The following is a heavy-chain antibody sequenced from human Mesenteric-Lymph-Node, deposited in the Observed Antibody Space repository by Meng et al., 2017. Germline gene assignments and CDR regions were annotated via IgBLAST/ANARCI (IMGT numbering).Heavy chain of an antibody. J-gene: IGHJ4*02. CDR1: DGFTTSDDHY. D-gene: IGHD5-12*01. CDR2: IHYSGTT. CDR3: ARDSPGGYGYFDS. Sequence: QQRVSGPGPVKPSATLSLTATFSDGFTTSDDHYWSWIRQPPGKGLKWIGYIHYSGTTYYNPSLKSRIAISLDTSKNQFSLNLNSVTAADAAVYYCARDSPGGYGYFDSWGQGTLVTVSS. V-gene: IGHV4-30-4*02.